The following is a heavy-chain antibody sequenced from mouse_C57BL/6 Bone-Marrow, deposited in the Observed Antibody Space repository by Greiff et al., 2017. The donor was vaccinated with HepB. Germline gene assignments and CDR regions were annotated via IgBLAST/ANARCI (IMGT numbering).Heavy chain of an antibody. Sequence: QVQLQQPGAELVMPGASVKLSCKASGYTFTSYWLHWVKQRPGQGLEWIGEIDPSDSYTNYNQKFKGKSTLTVDKSSSTAYMQLSSLTSEDSAVYYCVRDGRRPHWCQVTLSFVS. V-gene: IGHV1-69*01. CDR1: GYTFTSYW. CDR2: IDPSDSYT. CDR3: VRDGRRPH. J-gene: IGHJ3*01. D-gene: IGHD1-2*01.